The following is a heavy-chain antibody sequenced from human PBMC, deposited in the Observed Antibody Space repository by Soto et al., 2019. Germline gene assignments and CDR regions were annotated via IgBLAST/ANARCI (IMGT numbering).Heavy chain of an antibody. CDR2: ISGSGGST. V-gene: IGHV3-23*01. Sequence: GGSLRLSCAASGFTFSSYAMSWVRQAPGKGLEWVSAISGSGGSTYYADSVKGRFTISRDNSKNTLYLQMNSLRAEDTAVYYCAKDRRGTIFGVVIYFDYWGQGTLVTVSS. J-gene: IGHJ4*02. D-gene: IGHD3-3*01. CDR1: GFTFSSYA. CDR3: AKDRRGTIFGVVIYFDY.